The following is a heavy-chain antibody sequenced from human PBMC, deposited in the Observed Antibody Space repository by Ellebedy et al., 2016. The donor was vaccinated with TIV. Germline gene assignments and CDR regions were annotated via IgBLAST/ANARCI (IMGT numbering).Heavy chain of an antibody. CDR2: INPNSGGT. Sequence: AASVKVSCKASGYTFTGYYIHWVRQAPGQGLEWMGWINPNSGGTNYAQNFQGWVTMTRDTSISTAYMELSRLRSDDTAVYYCVIEMRDGGDDWGQGTLVTVSS. CDR1: GYTFTGYY. J-gene: IGHJ4*02. D-gene: IGHD3-10*01. CDR3: VIEMRDGGDD. V-gene: IGHV1-2*04.